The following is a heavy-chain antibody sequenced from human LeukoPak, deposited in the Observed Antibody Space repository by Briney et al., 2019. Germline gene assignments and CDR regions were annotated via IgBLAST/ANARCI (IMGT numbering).Heavy chain of an antibody. CDR3: AKAELGYCSGGSCSGWAPFDH. D-gene: IGHD2-15*01. V-gene: IGHV3-9*01. Sequence: GGPLRLSCEASGFTFDNYAMHWVRQAPGKGLEWVSGISWSSGSLGYADSVKGRFTISRDNAKNSLYLQMNSLRAEDTALYYCAKAELGYCSGGSCSGWAPFDHWGQGTLVTVSS. CDR2: ISWSSGSL. J-gene: IGHJ4*02. CDR1: GFTFDNYA.